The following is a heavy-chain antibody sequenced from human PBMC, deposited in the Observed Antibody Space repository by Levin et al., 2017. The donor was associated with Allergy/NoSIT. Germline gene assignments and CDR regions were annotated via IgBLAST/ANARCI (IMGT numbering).Heavy chain of an antibody. J-gene: IGHJ4*02. CDR2: INEIGTT. CDR1: GGSITGYY. CDR3: ARNSSGLSYAYDFDY. V-gene: IGHV4-59*12. Sequence: SETLSLTCTVSGGSITGYYWSWIRQSPWKGLEWIGYINEIGTTSYTPSLNSRLTISVDTSKTHFSLKLSSVTAAATAVYYCARNSSGLSYAYDFDYWGQGTLVTVSS. D-gene: IGHD5-18*01.